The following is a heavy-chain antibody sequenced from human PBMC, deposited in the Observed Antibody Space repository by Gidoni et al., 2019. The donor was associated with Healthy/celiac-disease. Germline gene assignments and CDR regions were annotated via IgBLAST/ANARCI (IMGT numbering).Heavy chain of an antibody. J-gene: IGHJ4*02. CDR1: GFTFSYYP. V-gene: IGHV3-30-3*01. Sequence: QVQLVESGGGVVQPGRSLRLSCAASGFTFSYYPMHWARQAPGKGLEWVAAISYDGSDEYYSDSVKGRFTISRDNSKNTLYLQMSSLRAEDTALYYCARAPGGYNFGPAANWGQGTLVSVSS. D-gene: IGHD5-18*01. CDR2: ISYDGSDE. CDR3: ARAPGGYNFGPAAN.